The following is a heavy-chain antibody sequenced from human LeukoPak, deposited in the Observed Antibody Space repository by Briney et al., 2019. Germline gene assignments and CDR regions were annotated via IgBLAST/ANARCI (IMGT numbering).Heavy chain of an antibody. D-gene: IGHD2/OR15-2a*01. CDR2: IYSGGST. Sequence: GGSLRLSCAASGFTVSSNYMSWVRQAPGKGLEWVSVIYSGGSTYYADSVKGRFTISRDNSKNTLYPQMNSLRAEDTAVYYCARDNRVYYYYYGMDVWGQGTTVTVSS. J-gene: IGHJ6*02. CDR1: GFTVSSNY. V-gene: IGHV3-66*01. CDR3: ARDNRVYYYYYGMDV.